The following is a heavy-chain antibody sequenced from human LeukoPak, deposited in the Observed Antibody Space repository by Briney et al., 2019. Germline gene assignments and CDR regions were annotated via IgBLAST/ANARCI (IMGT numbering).Heavy chain of an antibody. J-gene: IGHJ4*02. CDR3: ARLSPGGYYDSSGYYEGVRFDY. CDR1: GGSISSYY. D-gene: IGHD3-22*01. Sequence: SETLSLTCTVSGGSISSYYWSWIRQPPGKGLEWIGYIYYSGSTNYNPSLKSRVTISVDTSKNQFSLKLSSVTAADTAVYYCARLSPGGYYDSSGYYEGVRFDYWGQGTLVTVSS. V-gene: IGHV4-59*08. CDR2: IYYSGST.